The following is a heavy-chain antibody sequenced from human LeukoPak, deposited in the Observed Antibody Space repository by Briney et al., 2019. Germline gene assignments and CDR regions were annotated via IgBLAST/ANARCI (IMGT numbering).Heavy chain of an antibody. Sequence: PGGSLRLSCAASGFTFSSYAMSWVRQAPGKGLEWVSAISGSGGSTYYADSVKGRFTISRDNSKNTLYLQMNSLRAEDTAVYYCARDLRHYDSSGYYLDYWGQGTLVTVSS. CDR2: ISGSGGST. D-gene: IGHD3-22*01. CDR3: ARDLRHYDSSGYYLDY. J-gene: IGHJ4*02. V-gene: IGHV3-23*01. CDR1: GFTFSSYA.